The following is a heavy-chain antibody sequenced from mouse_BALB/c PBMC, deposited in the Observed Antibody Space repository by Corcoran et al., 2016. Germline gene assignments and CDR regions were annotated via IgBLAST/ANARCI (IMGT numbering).Heavy chain of an antibody. V-gene: IGHV8-12*01. CDR1: GFSLSTSGMG. CDR3: ARRSSGAPYYAMDY. CDR2: IYWDDDK. Sequence: QVTLKESGPGILQPSQTLSLTCSFSGFSLSTSGMGVSWIRQPSGKGLEWLAHIYWDDDKRYNPSLKSRLPTSKDTSRNQVFLKITSVDTSDTATYYCARRSSGAPYYAMDYWGQGTSVTVSS. J-gene: IGHJ4*01. D-gene: IGHD3-1*01.